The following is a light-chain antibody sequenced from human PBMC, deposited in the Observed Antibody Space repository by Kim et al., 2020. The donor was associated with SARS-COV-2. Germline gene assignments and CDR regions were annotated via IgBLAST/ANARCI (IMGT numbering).Light chain of an antibody. CDR3: NSRDNSDNHLTE. CDR2: GKD. Sequence: SSELTQDPAVSVALGQTVRITCQGDSLRSFSASWYQQKPGQAPVLVIYGKDNRPSGIPDRFSGYSSGNTASLTITGAKAEDEADYYCNSRDNSDNHLTEFGGGTQLADL. V-gene: IGLV3-19*01. J-gene: IGLJ2*01. CDR1: SLRSFS.